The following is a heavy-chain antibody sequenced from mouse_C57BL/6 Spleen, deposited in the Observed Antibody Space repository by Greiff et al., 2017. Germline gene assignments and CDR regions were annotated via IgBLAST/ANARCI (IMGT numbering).Heavy chain of an antibody. CDR2: IDPSDSYT. Sequence: QVQLKQPGAELVMPGASVKLSCKASGYTFTSYWMHWVKQRPGQGLEWIGEIDPSDSYTNYNQKFKGKSTLTVDKSSSTAYMQLSSLTSEDSAVYYCASLITTVVEGYFDVWGTGTTVTVSS. V-gene: IGHV1-69*01. CDR1: GYTFTSYW. D-gene: IGHD1-1*01. J-gene: IGHJ1*03. CDR3: ASLITTVVEGYFDV.